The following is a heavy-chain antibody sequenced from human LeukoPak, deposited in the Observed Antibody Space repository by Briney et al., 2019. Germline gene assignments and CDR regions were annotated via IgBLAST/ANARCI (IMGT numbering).Heavy chain of an antibody. D-gene: IGHD5-24*01. V-gene: IGHV3-23*01. CDR1: GFNFNDAA. J-gene: IGHJ3*01. CDR2: IASSGLNT. CDR3: AKDIQLSA. Sequence: GVSLRLSCAASGFNFNDAAMTWVRQAQGKGLEWVSLIASSGLNTYYTDSVRGRFTISRDNSKKTLSLQMNSLRVEDTAIYYCAKDIQLSAWGLGTMVTVSS.